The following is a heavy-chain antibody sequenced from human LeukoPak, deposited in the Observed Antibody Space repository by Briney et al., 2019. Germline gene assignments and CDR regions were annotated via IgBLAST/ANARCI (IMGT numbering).Heavy chain of an antibody. CDR1: GGSISSSSYY. CDR2: IYYSGST. D-gene: IGHD6-19*01. V-gene: IGHV4-39*02. CDR3: ARDRSSGWYGKYYFDY. Sequence: SETLSLTCTVSGGSISSSSYYWGWIRQPPGKGLEWIGNIYYSGSTYCNPSLKIRVTISADTSKNQFSLKLSSVTAADTAVYYCARDRSSGWYGKYYFDYWGQGTLVTVSS. J-gene: IGHJ4*02.